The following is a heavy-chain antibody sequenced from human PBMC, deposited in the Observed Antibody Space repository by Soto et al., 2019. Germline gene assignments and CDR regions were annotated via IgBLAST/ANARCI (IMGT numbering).Heavy chain of an antibody. CDR2: ISWNSGSI. CDR3: AKQARYYYFDY. V-gene: IGHV3-9*01. D-gene: IGHD1-1*01. CDR1: GFTFDDYA. Sequence: SLRLSCAASGFTFDDYAMHWVRQAPGKGLEWVSGISWNSGSIGYADSVKGRFTISRDNAKNSLYLQMNSLRAEDTALYYCAKQARYYYFDYWGQGTRVTVSS. J-gene: IGHJ4*02.